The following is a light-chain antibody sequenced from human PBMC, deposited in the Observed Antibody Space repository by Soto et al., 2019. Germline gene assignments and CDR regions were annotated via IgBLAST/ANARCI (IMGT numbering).Light chain of an antibody. Sequence: EVVLTQSPGTLSLSPGEGATLSCRASQSVSSGYLAWYQQKPGQAPRLLIYGASSRATDIPDRFSGSGSGTDFTLTISRLEPADFAVYYCHQYGSSPYTFGQGTKLEI. CDR2: GAS. J-gene: IGKJ2*01. CDR3: HQYGSSPYT. V-gene: IGKV3-20*01. CDR1: QSVSSGY.